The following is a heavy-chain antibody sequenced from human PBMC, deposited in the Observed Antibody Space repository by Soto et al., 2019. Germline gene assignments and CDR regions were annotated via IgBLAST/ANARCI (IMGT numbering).Heavy chain of an antibody. CDR2: ISAYNGNT. V-gene: IGHV1-18*01. J-gene: IGHJ4*02. D-gene: IGHD1-26*01. Sequence: ASVKVSCNASGYTFTSDGISWVRQAPGQGLEWMGWISAYNGNTNYAQKLQGRVAMTTDTSTSTAYMELRSLRSDDTAVYYCAREGARGYSFDYWGQGTLVTVSS. CDR3: AREGARGYSFDY. CDR1: GYTFTSDG.